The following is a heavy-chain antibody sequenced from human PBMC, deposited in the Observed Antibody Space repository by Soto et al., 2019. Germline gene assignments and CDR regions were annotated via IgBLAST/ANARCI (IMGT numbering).Heavy chain of an antibody. Sequence: PGGSLRLSCSASGFTFSIYAMHWVRQAPGKGLEYGSSISTNGGSTHYADSVKGRFTISRDNSKNTLYLQMNSLRAEDTAVYYCARGATGGSAGSYYNFDYWGQGTLVTVSS. D-gene: IGHD3-10*01. V-gene: IGHV3-64*04. CDR3: ARGATGGSAGSYYNFDY. J-gene: IGHJ4*02. CDR2: ISTNGGST. CDR1: GFTFSIYA.